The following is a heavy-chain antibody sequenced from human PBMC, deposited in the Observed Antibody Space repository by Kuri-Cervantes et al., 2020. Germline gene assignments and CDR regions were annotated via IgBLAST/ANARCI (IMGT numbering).Heavy chain of an antibody. Sequence: GESLKISCAASGFTFDDYAMHWVRQAPGKGLEWVGFIRSKAYGGTTEYAASVKGRFTISRDDSKSIAYLQMNSLRAEDTAVYYCARERKGLGDAFDIWGQGTMVTVSS. CDR2: IRSKAYGGTT. CDR1: GFTFDDYA. J-gene: IGHJ3*02. D-gene: IGHD2/OR15-2a*01. V-gene: IGHV3-49*04. CDR3: ARERKGLGDAFDI.